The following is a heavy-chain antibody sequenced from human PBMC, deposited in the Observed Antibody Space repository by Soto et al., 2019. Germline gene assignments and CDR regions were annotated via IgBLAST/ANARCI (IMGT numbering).Heavy chain of an antibody. CDR2: LSGGGANT. Sequence: EVQLLESGGGLFQPGGSLRLSCAASGFTFNTYSMAWVRQAPGKGLAWISGLSGGGANTFYADSVRGRFTISVDHSRNTVYLQMNSLRVEDTAVYYCARWDGYGDEWGQGTLVTVSS. V-gene: IGHV3-23*01. CDR3: ARWDGYGDE. D-gene: IGHD5-12*01. J-gene: IGHJ4*02. CDR1: GFTFNTYS.